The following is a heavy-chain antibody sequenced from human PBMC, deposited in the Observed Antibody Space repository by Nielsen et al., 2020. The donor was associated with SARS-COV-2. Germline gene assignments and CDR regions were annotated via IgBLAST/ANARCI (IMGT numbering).Heavy chain of an antibody. V-gene: IGHV3-21*01. Sequence: GESLKISCAASGFTFSSYSMNWVRQAPGKGLEWVSSISSSSSYIYYADSVKGRFTISRDNAKNTLYLQMNSLRAEDTAVYYCAKEYGGWLDYWGQGTLVTVSS. CDR1: GFTFSSYS. D-gene: IGHD4-23*01. CDR3: AKEYGGWLDY. J-gene: IGHJ4*02. CDR2: ISSSSSYI.